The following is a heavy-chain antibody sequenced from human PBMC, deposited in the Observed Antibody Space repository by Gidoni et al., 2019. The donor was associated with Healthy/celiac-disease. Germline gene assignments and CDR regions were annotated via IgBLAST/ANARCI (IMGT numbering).Heavy chain of an antibody. CDR2: IKSKTDGGTT. CDR1: GFTFSNAW. D-gene: IGHD6-6*01. J-gene: IGHJ6*02. V-gene: IGHV3-15*01. Sequence: EVQLVESGGGLVKPGGSLRLSCAASGFTFSNAWLSWVRQAPGKGLEWVGRIKSKTDGGTTDYAAPVKGRFTISRDDSKNTLYLQMNSLKTEDTAVYYCTTDVIAARGYYYYGMDVWGQGTTVTVSS. CDR3: TTDVIAARGYYYYGMDV.